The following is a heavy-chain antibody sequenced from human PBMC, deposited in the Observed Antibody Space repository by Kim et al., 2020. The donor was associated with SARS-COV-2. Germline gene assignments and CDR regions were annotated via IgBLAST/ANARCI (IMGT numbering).Heavy chain of an antibody. J-gene: IGHJ4*02. CDR2: INHSGST. CDR3: ARETRLRAYPYRVGQQQNSQPVG. Sequence: SETLSLTCAVYGGSFSGYYWSWIRQPPGKGLEWIGEINHSGSTNYNPSLKSRVTISVDTSKNQFSLKLSSVTAADTAVYYCARETRLRAYPYRVGQQQNSQPVGWGQGTLVTVSS. D-gene: IGHD6-13*01. CDR1: GGSFSGYY. V-gene: IGHV4-34*01.